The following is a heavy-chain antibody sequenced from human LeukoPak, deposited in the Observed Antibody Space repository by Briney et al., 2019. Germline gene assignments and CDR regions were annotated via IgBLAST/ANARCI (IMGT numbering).Heavy chain of an antibody. CDR2: IYYTGNT. D-gene: IGHD6-13*01. V-gene: IGHV4-59*12. Sequence: SETLSLTCSVSGDSIIGYYWGWIRQPPGKGLEWIGNIYYTGNTNYNPSLKSRVTISVDTSKNQFSLKLSSVTAADTAVYYCASEPGIAAAATSPIGAFDIWGQGTMVTVSS. CDR3: ASEPGIAAAATSPIGAFDI. J-gene: IGHJ3*02. CDR1: GDSIIGYY.